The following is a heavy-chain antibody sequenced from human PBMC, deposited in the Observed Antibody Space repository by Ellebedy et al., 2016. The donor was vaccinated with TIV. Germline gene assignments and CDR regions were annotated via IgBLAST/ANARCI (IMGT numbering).Heavy chain of an antibody. CDR3: ARCTEITSFVVDY. J-gene: IGHJ4*02. D-gene: IGHD2-2*01. V-gene: IGHV3-48*01. CDR2: ISGSSSSM. Sequence: GESLKISCAASGFTFNSYSMNWVRQAPGKGLEWISYISGSSSSMYYADSVKGRFTISRDNAKNSLNLQMNSLRAEDTAVYYCARCTEITSFVVDYWGQGTLVTVSS. CDR1: GFTFNSYS.